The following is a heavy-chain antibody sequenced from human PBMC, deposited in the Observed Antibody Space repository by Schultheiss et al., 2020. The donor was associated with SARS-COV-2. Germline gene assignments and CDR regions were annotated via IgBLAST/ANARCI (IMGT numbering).Heavy chain of an antibody. CDR1: GFTFSSYS. D-gene: IGHD6-19*01. CDR2: IYSGGST. J-gene: IGHJ4*02. V-gene: IGHV3-23*03. Sequence: GGSLRLSCAASGFTFSSYSMNWVRQAPGKGLEWVSVIYSGGSTYYADSVKGRFTISRDNSKNTLYLQMNSLRAEDRAVYYCAKSPSGWYFRHSIYFDYWGQGNLVTVSS. CDR3: AKSPSGWYFRHSIYFDY.